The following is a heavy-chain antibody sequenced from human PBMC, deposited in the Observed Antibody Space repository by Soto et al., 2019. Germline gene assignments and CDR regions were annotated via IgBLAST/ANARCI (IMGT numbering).Heavy chain of an antibody. CDR1: GGSFSGYH. Sequence: SETLSLTCAVYGGSFSGYHWSWIRQPPGKGLEWIGEINHSGSTNYNPSLKSRVTIAVDTSKNQFSLKLSSVPAADTAVYYCAREQVRTIDYWGQGTLVTVSS. CDR2: INHSGST. D-gene: IGHD6-13*01. CDR3: AREQVRTIDY. J-gene: IGHJ4*02. V-gene: IGHV4-34*01.